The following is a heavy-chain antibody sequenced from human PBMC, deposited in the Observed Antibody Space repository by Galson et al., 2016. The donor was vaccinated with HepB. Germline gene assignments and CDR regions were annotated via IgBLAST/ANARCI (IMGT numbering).Heavy chain of an antibody. V-gene: IGHV3-23*01. J-gene: IGHJ4*02. CDR1: GLTFSDCV. Sequence: SLRLSCAVSGLTFSDCVMSWVRQAPGRGPEWVSAISGNGDKTFYSDSVKGRFAISRDNSKNTLYLQMDSLRAEDTAVYYCVKDHHDGGNYYLGVDYWGQGTLVTVSS. CDR2: ISGNGDKT. CDR3: VKDHHDGGNYYLGVDY. D-gene: IGHD3-22*01.